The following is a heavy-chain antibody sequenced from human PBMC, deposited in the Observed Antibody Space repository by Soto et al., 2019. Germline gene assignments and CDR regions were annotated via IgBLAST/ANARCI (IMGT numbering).Heavy chain of an antibody. J-gene: IGHJ4*02. D-gene: IGHD3-22*01. Sequence: SETLSLTCSVAGGSISSYYWSGIRQPAGEGLEWVGYIYYSGSTNYNPSLKSRVTISGDTSKNQFSLKLSSVTAADTAVYYCARVRGNYYDSSGYYSGEYYFDYWGQGTLVTVS. CDR1: GGSISSYY. CDR2: IYYSGST. CDR3: ARVRGNYYDSSGYYSGEYYFDY. V-gene: IGHV4-59*01.